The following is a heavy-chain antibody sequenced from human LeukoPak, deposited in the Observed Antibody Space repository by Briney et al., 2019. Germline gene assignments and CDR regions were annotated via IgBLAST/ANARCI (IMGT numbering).Heavy chain of an antibody. J-gene: IGHJ4*02. CDR1: GTSISSSY. V-gene: IGHV4-59*01. D-gene: IGHD4-17*01. CDR3: ASKSTDHGELRFDY. CDR2: IYYSGST. Sequence: PSETLSLTCTFSGTSISSSYWSWIRQPPGRGLEWIAYIYYSGSTNYNPSLKSRVTISVDTSKNQFSLKVNSVTAADTGVYYCASKSTDHGELRFDYWGQGTLVTVSS.